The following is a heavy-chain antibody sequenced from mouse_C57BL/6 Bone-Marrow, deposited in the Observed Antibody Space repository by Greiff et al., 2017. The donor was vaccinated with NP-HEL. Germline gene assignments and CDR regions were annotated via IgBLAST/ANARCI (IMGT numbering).Heavy chain of an antibody. Sequence: LVESGAELVRPGPSVKVSCKASGYAFTNYLIEWVKQRPGQGLEWIGVINPGSGGTNYNEKFKGTATLTADKSSSPAYMQLSSLTSEDSAVYFCAREAYYSNFWFAYWGQGTLVTVSA. D-gene: IGHD2-5*01. CDR1: GYAFTNYL. CDR3: AREAYYSNFWFAY. V-gene: IGHV1-54*01. J-gene: IGHJ3*01. CDR2: INPGSGGT.